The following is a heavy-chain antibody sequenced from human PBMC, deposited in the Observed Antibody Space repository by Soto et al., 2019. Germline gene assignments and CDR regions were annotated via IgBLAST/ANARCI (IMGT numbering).Heavy chain of an antibody. CDR3: AKSGDSSGWYGNWFES. CDR1: GFTFSSYA. Sequence: EVQLLESGGGLVQPGGSLRLSCAASGFTFSSYAMSWVRQAPGKGLEWVSAISGSGGSTYYADSVKGRFTISRDNSKNTLYLQMNSLRAEDTAVYYCAKSGDSSGWYGNWFESWGQGTLVTVSS. V-gene: IGHV3-23*01. CDR2: ISGSGGST. J-gene: IGHJ5*01. D-gene: IGHD6-19*01.